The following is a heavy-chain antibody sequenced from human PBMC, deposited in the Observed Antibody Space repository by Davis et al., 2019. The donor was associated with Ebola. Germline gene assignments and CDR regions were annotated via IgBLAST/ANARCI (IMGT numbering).Heavy chain of an antibody. D-gene: IGHD1-26*01. V-gene: IGHV1-69*13. CDR3: ARESSTRRDAFDI. J-gene: IGHJ3*02. CDR1: GYTFTSYA. CDR2: IIPIFGTA. Sequence: AASVKVSCKASGYTFTSYAMHWVRQAPGQGLEWMGGIIPIFGTANYAQKFQGRVTITADESTSTAYMELSSLRSEDTAVYYCARESSTRRDAFDIWGQGTMVTVSS.